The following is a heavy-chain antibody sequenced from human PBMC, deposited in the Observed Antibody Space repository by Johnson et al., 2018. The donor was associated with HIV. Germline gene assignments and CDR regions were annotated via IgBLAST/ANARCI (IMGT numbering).Heavy chain of an antibody. CDR2: ISYDGSNK. V-gene: IGHV3-30*04. CDR1: GFTYSSYA. J-gene: IGHJ3*02. Sequence: QVQLVESGGGVVQPGRSLRLSCVVSGFTYSSYAMHWVRQAPGKGLEWVAVISYDGSNKYYADSVKGRFTISRDNSKNTLYLQMNSLRGEDTAVYYCAIGDIGWNDDVAFDIWGQGTMVTVSS. CDR3: AIGDIGWNDDVAFDI. D-gene: IGHD1-1*01.